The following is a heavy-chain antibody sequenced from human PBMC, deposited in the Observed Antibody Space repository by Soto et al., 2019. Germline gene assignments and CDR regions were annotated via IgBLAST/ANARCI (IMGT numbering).Heavy chain of an antibody. CDR2: IYYSGGT. D-gene: IGHD4-17*01. CDR1: GGSISSYY. V-gene: IGHV4-59*13. J-gene: IGHJ4*02. Sequence: SETLSLTCTVSGGSISSYYWSWIRQPPGKGLEWIGYIYYSGGTNYNPSLKSRVTISVDTSKNQFSLKLSSVTAADTAVYYCARVYGDYLDFWGQGTLVTVSS. CDR3: ARVYGDYLDF.